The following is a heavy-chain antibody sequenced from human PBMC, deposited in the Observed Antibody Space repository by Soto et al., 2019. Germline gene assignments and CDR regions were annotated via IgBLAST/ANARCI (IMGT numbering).Heavy chain of an antibody. CDR3: ARDLPGIAAAGSLGLFDY. D-gene: IGHD6-13*01. CDR1: GESVSRNSAA. V-gene: IGHV6-1*01. CDR2: TYYRSKWYN. J-gene: IGHJ4*02. Sequence: SQTLSLTCAISGESVSRNSAAWNWIRQSQSRGLEWLGRTYYRSKWYNDYAVSVKSRLTINPDTSKNQFSLQLNSVTPEDTAVYYCARDLPGIAAAGSLGLFDYWGQGTLVTVSS.